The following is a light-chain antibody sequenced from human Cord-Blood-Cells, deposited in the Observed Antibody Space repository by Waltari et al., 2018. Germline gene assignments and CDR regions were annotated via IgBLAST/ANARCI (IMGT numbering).Light chain of an antibody. V-gene: IGLV2-11*01. Sequence: QSALTQPRSVSGSPVQAATISCTGTSSDVGGYTFVSWYQQHPGKAPNLMIYDVSKRPSGVPDRYSGSKSGNTASLTISGLQAEDEADYYCCSYAGSYTEVFGGGTKLTVL. CDR1: SSDVGGYTF. J-gene: IGLJ2*01. CDR2: DVS. CDR3: CSYAGSYTEV.